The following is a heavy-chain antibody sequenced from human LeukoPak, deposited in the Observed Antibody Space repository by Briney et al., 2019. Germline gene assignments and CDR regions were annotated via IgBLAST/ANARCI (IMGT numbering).Heavy chain of an antibody. CDR1: GGSIRSSYYY. Sequence: PSETLSLTCTVSGGSIRSSYYYWGWIRQPPGKGLEWIGSIYDSGSTYYNPSLKSRVTISVDKSKNQFSLKLSSVIAADTAVYYCARRIVVVAWGYFDYWGRGALVTVSS. CDR2: IYDSGST. V-gene: IGHV4-39*07. CDR3: ARRIVVVAWGYFDY. J-gene: IGHJ4*02. D-gene: IGHD3-22*01.